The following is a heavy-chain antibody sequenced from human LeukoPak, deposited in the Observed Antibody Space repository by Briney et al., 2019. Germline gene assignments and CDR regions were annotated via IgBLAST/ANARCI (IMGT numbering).Heavy chain of an antibody. Sequence: ASVKVSCKASGGTFSSYAISWVRQAPGQGLEWMGWMNPNNGDTRYSQKFQGRVTMTRDTSITTAYMELSRVRSDDTAFYYCARGSSSGFVWGQGTMVTVSS. CDR3: ARGSSSGFV. J-gene: IGHJ3*01. CDR2: MNPNNGDT. D-gene: IGHD6-19*01. V-gene: IGHV1-2*02. CDR1: GGTFSSYA.